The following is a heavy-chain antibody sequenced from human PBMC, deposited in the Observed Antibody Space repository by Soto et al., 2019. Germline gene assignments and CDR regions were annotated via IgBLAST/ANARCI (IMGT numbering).Heavy chain of an antibody. Sequence: QGQLQQSGPGLVKHSQTLSLTCAISGDRVYSDITSWNWIRQSPSRGLEWLGRTYYRSKWFHDYAASVTSRITINPDTSKNPFSLELNSITPEDTAVYYCARGNALDVWGQGTVVTVSS. CDR1: GDRVYSDITS. D-gene: IGHD3-10*01. CDR3: ARGNALDV. CDR2: TYYRSKWFH. V-gene: IGHV6-1*01. J-gene: IGHJ3*01.